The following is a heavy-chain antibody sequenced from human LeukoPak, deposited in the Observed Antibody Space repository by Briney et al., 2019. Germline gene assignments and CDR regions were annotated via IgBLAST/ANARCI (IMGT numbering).Heavy chain of an antibody. CDR3: ARTVCYYGSGSYYNEYYYFDY. CDR2: INPSGGST. CDR1: GYTFTSYY. J-gene: IGHJ4*02. V-gene: IGHV1-46*01. D-gene: IGHD3-10*01. Sequence: ASVKVSCKASGYTFTSYYMHWVRQAPGQGLEWMGIINPSGGSTSYAQKFQGRVTMTRDMSTSTAYMELSSLRSEDTAVYYCARTVCYYGSGSYYNEYYYFDYWGQGTLVTVSS.